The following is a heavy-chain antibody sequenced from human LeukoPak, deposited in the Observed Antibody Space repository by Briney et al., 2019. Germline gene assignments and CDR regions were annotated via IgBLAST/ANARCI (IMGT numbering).Heavy chain of an antibody. Sequence: ASVKVSCKASGGTFSSYAISWVRQAPGQGLEWMGWISAYNGNTNYAQKLQGRVTMTTDTSTSTAYMELRSLRSDDTAVYYCERGSYGETYYWGQGTLVTVSS. CDR2: ISAYNGNT. CDR1: GGTFSSYA. CDR3: ERGSYGETYY. D-gene: IGHD4-17*01. J-gene: IGHJ4*02. V-gene: IGHV1-18*01.